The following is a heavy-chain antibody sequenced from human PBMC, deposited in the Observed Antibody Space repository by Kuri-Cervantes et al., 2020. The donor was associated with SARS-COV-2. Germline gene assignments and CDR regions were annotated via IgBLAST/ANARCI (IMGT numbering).Heavy chain of an antibody. D-gene: IGHD5-24*01. CDR1: GFTFSGYS. Sequence: GSLRLSCAASGFTFSGYSMNWIRQAPGKGLEWVSTISGSDDVTHLADSVKGRFTVSRDNSRNTLYLEMSSLRVEDTAVYYCAKRDAYSQGSYFDYWGHGTLVTVSS. J-gene: IGHJ4*01. CDR3: AKRDAYSQGSYFDY. CDR2: ISGSDDVT. V-gene: IGHV3-23*01.